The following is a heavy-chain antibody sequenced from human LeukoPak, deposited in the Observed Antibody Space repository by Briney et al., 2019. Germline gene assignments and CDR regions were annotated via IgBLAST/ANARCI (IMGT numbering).Heavy chain of an antibody. D-gene: IGHD1-7*01. Sequence: PGGSLRLSCAASGFTFSTYGMHWVRQAPGKGLEGVAVIWYDGSNKYYADSVKGRFTISRDNSKNTLYLQMNSLRAEDTAVYYCTRDHWNSLYYFDYWGQGTLVTVSS. CDR1: GFTFSTYG. V-gene: IGHV3-33*01. CDR3: TRDHWNSLYYFDY. J-gene: IGHJ4*02. CDR2: IWYDGSNK.